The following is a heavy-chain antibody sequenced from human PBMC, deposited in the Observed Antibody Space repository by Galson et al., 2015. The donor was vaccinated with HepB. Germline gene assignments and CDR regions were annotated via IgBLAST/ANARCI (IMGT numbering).Heavy chain of an antibody. D-gene: IGHD4-23*01. J-gene: IGHJ3*01. CDR2: ISIRSDTI. V-gene: IGHV3-48*01. CDR3: ARVNGGHSAPQGRDAFDV. CDR1: GFTLSDYS. Sequence: SLRLSCAASGFTLSDYSVNWVRQAPGKGLEWVSYISIRSDTIYYADSVKGRFTISRDSAKNSLYLQMNYLRAADTAVYYCARVNGGHSAPQGRDAFDVWGRGTMVTVSS.